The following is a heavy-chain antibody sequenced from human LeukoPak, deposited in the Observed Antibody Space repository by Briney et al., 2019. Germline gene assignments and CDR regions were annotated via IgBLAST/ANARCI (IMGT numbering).Heavy chain of an antibody. D-gene: IGHD3-10*01. J-gene: IGHJ6*04. CDR3: VKDGGAGYYGSGSYYNYYYYYGMDV. CDR2: IGSNGGST. CDR1: GFTLSSYA. Sequence: GGSLRLSCSASGFTLSSYAMHWVRQAPGKGLEYVSAIGSNGGSTYYADSVKGRFTISRDNSKNTLYLQMSSLRAEDTAVYYCVKDGGAGYYGSGSYYNYYYYYGMDVWGKGTTVTVSS. V-gene: IGHV3-64D*06.